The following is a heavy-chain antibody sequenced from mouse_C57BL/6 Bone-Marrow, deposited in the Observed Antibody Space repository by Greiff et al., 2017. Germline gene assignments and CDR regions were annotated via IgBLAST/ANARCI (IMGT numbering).Heavy chain of an antibody. CDR2: INPNNGGT. Sequence: EVQLQQSGPELVKPGASVKISCKASGYTFTDYYMNWVKQSHGKSLEWIGDINPNNGGTSYNQKFKGKATLTVDKSSSTAYMELLSLTSEDSAVYYCARVPIYYYGCSHYYAMDYWGQGTSVTVSS. V-gene: IGHV1-26*01. CDR3: ARVPIYYYGCSHYYAMDY. J-gene: IGHJ4*01. CDR1: GYTFTDYY. D-gene: IGHD1-1*01.